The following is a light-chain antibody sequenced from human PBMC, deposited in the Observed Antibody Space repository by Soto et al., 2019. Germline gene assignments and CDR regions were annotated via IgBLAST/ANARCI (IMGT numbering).Light chain of an antibody. J-gene: IGLJ2*01. V-gene: IGLV2-14*01. CDR2: DVH. CDR3: CSYTRSGTLS. CDR1: NNDISPYNY. Sequence: HSVRTQPASGSGSRGQSVTITYTGSNNDISPYNYVSWYLHHPGQAPQLLIYDVHNRPSGISARFSGSKSGNTASLTISGLQPEDTALYYCCSYTRSGTLSFGGGTQLTVL.